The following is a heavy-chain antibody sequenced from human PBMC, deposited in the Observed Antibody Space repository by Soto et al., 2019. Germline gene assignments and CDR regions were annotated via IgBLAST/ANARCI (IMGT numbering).Heavy chain of an antibody. Sequence: EVQLVESGGGLVQPGGSLRLSCAASGFIVSSNYMSWVRQAPGKGLEWVSVIYSGGSTYYADSVKGRFTISRDNSKNTLYLQMNSLRAEDTAVYYCARGEFAPGEYYYYMDVWGKGTTVTVSS. J-gene: IGHJ6*03. CDR3: ARGEFAPGEYYYYMDV. CDR1: GFIVSSNY. V-gene: IGHV3-66*01. D-gene: IGHD1-26*01. CDR2: IYSGGST.